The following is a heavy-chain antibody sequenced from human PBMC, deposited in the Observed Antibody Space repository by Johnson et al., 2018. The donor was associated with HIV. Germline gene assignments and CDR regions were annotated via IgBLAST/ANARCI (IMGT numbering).Heavy chain of an antibody. CDR2: ISHDGRNK. CDR1: GFTFSSYS. J-gene: IGHJ3*02. CDR3: AREGGGTVVLGDEGAFDI. Sequence: QVPLVESGGGVFQPARSLRLSFSASGFTFSSYSMPWVRQAPGKGLEWVAGISHDGRNKYYADSVKGRFTISKDNSKNTLFLQMNSLRAEDTSVYYCAREGGGTVVLGDEGAFDIWGQGTMVTVS. D-gene: IGHD3-10*01. V-gene: IGHV3-30*04.